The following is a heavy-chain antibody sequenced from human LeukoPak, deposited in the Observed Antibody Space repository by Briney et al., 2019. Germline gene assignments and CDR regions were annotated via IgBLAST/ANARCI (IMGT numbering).Heavy chain of an antibody. CDR2: ISGSGGST. J-gene: IGHJ6*03. Sequence: GGSLRLSCAASGFTFSSYGMSWVRQAPGKGLEWVSAISGSGGSTYYADSVKGRFTISRDNSKNTLYLQMGSLRAEDMAVYYCAREGGKLRYFDWLPGRDYYMDVWGKGTTVTISS. CDR1: GFTFSSYG. V-gene: IGHV3-23*01. D-gene: IGHD3-9*01. CDR3: AREGGKLRYFDWLPGRDYYMDV.